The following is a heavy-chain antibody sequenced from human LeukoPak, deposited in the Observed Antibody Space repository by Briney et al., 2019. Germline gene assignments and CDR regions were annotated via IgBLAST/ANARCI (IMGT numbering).Heavy chain of an antibody. D-gene: IGHD1-26*01. CDR2: IRSNIEGETT. Sequence: PGGSLRLSCAASVFNFNYVWMDWVRHAPWKGLEWLGRIRSNIEGETTAYAAPVKGRFTISRDDPKTTMYLHTNSLKTEDSAVYYCTTERNWELLRPYGLDIWGQGTTVTVSS. CDR3: TTERNWELLRPYGLDI. CDR1: VFNFNYVW. J-gene: IGHJ6*02. V-gene: IGHV3-15*01.